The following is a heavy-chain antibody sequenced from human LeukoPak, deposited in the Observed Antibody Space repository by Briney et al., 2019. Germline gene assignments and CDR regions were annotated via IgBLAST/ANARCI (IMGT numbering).Heavy chain of an antibody. J-gene: IGHJ4*02. CDR2: INPNSGGT. V-gene: IGHV1-2*02. Sequence: ASVKVSCKASGYTVTGYYMHWVRQAPEQGLEWMGWINPNSGGTNYAQKFQGRVTMTRDTSISTAYMELSRLRSDDTAVYYCARGGRGWLSPYYFDYWGQGTLVTVSS. D-gene: IGHD3-22*01. CDR3: ARGGRGWLSPYYFDY. CDR1: GYTVTGYY.